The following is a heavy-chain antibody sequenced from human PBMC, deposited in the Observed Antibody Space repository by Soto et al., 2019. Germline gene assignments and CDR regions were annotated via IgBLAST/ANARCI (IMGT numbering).Heavy chain of an antibody. CDR3: ASRVKYYDILTGQIYYMDV. D-gene: IGHD3-9*01. Sequence: GGSLRLSCAASGFTFSSYAMSWVRQAPGKGLEWVSAISGSGGSTYYADSVKGRFTISRDNSKNTLYLQMNSLRAEDTAVYYCASRVKYYDILTGQIYYMDVWGKGTTVTVSS. CDR1: GFTFSSYA. J-gene: IGHJ6*03. CDR2: ISGSGGST. V-gene: IGHV3-23*01.